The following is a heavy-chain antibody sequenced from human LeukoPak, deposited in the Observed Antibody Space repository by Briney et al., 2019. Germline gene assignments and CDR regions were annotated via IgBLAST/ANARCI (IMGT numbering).Heavy chain of an antibody. J-gene: IGHJ5*02. CDR3: AKGWFGELLSGFDP. V-gene: IGHV3-23*01. CDR2: ISGSGGST. D-gene: IGHD3-10*01. Sequence: PGGSLRLSCAASGFTFSSYAMSWVRQAPGEGLEWVSAISGSGGSTYYADSVKGRFTISRDNSKNTLYLQMNSLRAEDTAVYYCAKGWFGELLSGFDPWGQGTLVTVSS. CDR1: GFTFSSYA.